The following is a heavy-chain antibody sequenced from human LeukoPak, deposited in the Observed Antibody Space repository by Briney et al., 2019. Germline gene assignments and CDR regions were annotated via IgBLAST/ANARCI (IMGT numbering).Heavy chain of an antibody. CDR1: GLTFSDYY. V-gene: IGHV3-11*04. CDR2: ISSSGSTI. J-gene: IGHJ4*02. D-gene: IGHD3-10*01. Sequence: GGSLRLSCAASGLTFSDYYMSWIRQAPGKGLEWVSYISSSGSTIYYADSVKGRFTISRDNAKNSLYLQMNSLRAEDTAVYYCARVRCYGSAHPDYWGQGALVTVSS. CDR3: ARVRCYGSAHPDY.